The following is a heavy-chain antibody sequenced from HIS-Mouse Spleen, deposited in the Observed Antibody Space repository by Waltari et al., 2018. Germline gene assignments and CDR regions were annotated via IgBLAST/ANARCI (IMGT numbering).Heavy chain of an antibody. Sequence: QLQLQESGPGLVKPSETLSLTCTVSGGSISRSRYYWGWIRQPPGKGLGWIGSIYYSGSTYYNPSLKSRVTISVDTSKNQFSLKLSSVTAADTAVYYCARSRTGGWYFDLWGRGTLVTVSS. D-gene: IGHD7-27*01. CDR3: ARSRTGGWYFDL. CDR2: IYYSGST. V-gene: IGHV4-39*07. J-gene: IGHJ2*01. CDR1: GGSISRSRYY.